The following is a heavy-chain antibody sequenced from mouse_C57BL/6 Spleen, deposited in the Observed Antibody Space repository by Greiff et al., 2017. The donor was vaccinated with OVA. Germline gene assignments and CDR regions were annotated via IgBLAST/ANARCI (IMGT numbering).Heavy chain of an antibody. CDR3: ARSPHYYGSSFDY. Sequence: EVKLVESGPELVKPGASVKIPCKASGYTFTDYNMDWVKQSHGKSLEWIGDINPNNGGTIYNQKFKGKATLTVDKSSSTAYMELRSLTSEDTAVYYCARSPHYYGSSFDYWGQGTTLTVSS. CDR2: INPNNGGT. D-gene: IGHD1-1*01. V-gene: IGHV1-18*01. CDR1: GYTFTDYN. J-gene: IGHJ2*01.